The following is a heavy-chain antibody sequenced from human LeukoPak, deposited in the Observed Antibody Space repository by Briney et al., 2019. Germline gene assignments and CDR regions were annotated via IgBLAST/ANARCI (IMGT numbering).Heavy chain of an antibody. CDR1: GYSISSCYY. J-gene: IGHJ3*02. D-gene: IGHD6-13*01. CDR2: IYHSGST. Sequence: SETLSLTCTVSGYSISSCYYWGWIRQPPGKGLEWIGSIYHSGSTYYNPSLKSRVTISVDTSKNQFSLKLSSVTAADTAVYYCARDPYIAAAGLDAFDIWGQGTMVTDSS. V-gene: IGHV4-38-2*02. CDR3: ARDPYIAAAGLDAFDI.